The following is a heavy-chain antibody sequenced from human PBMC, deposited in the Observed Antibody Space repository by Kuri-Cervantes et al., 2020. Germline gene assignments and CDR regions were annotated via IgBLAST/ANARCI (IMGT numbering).Heavy chain of an antibody. Sequence: WIRQPPGKGLEWVSVIRGRDGSTFYADSVKGRFTISRDISKNSLFLQMNYLTVEDTAVYYCAKGAHFDFWGPGTLVTVSS. D-gene: IGHD3-16*01. CDR2: IRGRDGST. V-gene: IGHV3-23*01. CDR3: AKGAHFDF. J-gene: IGHJ4*02.